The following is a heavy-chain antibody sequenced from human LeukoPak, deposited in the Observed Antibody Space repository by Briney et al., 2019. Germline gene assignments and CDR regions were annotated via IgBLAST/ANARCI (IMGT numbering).Heavy chain of an antibody. V-gene: IGHV3-74*01. CDR3: ARWDAYCSGGSCYFGGFAFDI. Sequence: GGSLRLSCAASGFTFSSYWMHWVRQAPGKGLVWVSRINSDGSTTNYADSVKGRFTISRDNAKNSIYLQMNSLGADDTAMYYCARWDAYCSGGSCYFGGFAFDIWGQGTMVTVSS. CDR1: GFTFSSYW. CDR2: INSDGSTT. J-gene: IGHJ3*02. D-gene: IGHD2-15*01.